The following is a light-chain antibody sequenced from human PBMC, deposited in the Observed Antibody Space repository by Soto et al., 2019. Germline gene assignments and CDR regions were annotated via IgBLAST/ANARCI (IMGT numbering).Light chain of an antibody. V-gene: IGKV3-20*01. CDR3: QQYGRTSWT. CDR2: GES. J-gene: IGKJ1*01. CDR1: QSVSTNF. Sequence: EIVLTQSPGTLSLSPGEGATLSCRASQSVSTNFFAWYQQKPGQAPRLLIYGESTRATGIPDRFSGSGSGTDFTLTISRLEPEDFAVYYCQQYGRTSWTFGQGTKV.